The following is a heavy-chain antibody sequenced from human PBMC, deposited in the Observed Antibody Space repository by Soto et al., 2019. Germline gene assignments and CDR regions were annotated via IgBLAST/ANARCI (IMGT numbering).Heavy chain of an antibody. D-gene: IGHD3-22*01. CDR3: ARDSGGSGYPNDAFDI. CDR1: GFTFSSSA. CDR2: ISYDGSNK. Sequence: QVQLVESGGGVVQPGRSLRLSSAASGFTFSSSAMHWVRQAPGKGLEWVAVISYDGSNKYYADSVKGRFTISRDNSKNTLYLQMNSLTAEDTAVYYCARDSGGSGYPNDAFDIWGQGTMVTVSS. V-gene: IGHV3-30-3*01. J-gene: IGHJ3*02.